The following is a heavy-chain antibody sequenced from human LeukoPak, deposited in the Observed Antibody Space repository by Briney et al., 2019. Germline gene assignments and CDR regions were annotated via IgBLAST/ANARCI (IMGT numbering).Heavy chain of an antibody. Sequence: GGSLRLSCAASGFTFSSYGMHWVRQAPGKGLEWVAFIRYDGSNKYYADSVKGRFTISRDNSKNTLYLQMNSLRPEDAAVYYCARDKDEGSQLWLRPRSKSHGVFDYWGQGTLVTVSS. V-gene: IGHV3-30*02. D-gene: IGHD5-18*01. CDR1: GFTFSSYG. J-gene: IGHJ4*02. CDR3: ARDKDEGSQLWLRPRSKSHGVFDY. CDR2: IRYDGSNK.